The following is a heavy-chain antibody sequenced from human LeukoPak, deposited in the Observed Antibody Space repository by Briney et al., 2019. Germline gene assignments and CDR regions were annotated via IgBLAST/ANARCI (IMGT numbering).Heavy chain of an antibody. V-gene: IGHV3-23*01. D-gene: IGHD6-13*01. CDR3: AKGIRLSRDGFDR. Sequence: GGSPRLSCAASGFTFSSYAMCWVRQAPGKGLEWVSGIDAGGGSTYYADSVKGRFTISRDNSKNTLYLQMNSLRADDTAIHYCAKGIRLSRDGFDRWGQGTPVTVSS. J-gene: IGHJ5*02. CDR1: GFTFSSYA. CDR2: IDAGGGST.